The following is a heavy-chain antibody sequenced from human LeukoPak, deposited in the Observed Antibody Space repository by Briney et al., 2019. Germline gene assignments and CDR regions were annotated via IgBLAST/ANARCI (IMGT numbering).Heavy chain of an antibody. V-gene: IGHV1-69*13. CDR3: ARESYSGGWYVDYYGMDV. J-gene: IGHJ6*02. CDR2: IIPIFGTA. Sequence: SVKVSCKASGGTFSSYAISWVRQAPGQGLEWMGGIIPIFGTANYAQKFQGRVTITADESTSTAYMELSSLRSEDTAVYYCARESYSGGWYVDYYGMDVWGHGTTVTVSS. D-gene: IGHD6-19*01. CDR1: GGTFSSYA.